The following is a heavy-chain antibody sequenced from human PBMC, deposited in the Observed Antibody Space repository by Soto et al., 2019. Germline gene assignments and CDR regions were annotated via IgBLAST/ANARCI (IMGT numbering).Heavy chain of an antibody. CDR3: ASSLPGYDILTGYPQSFDY. CDR1: GFTFSSYD. V-gene: IGHV3-13*01. D-gene: IGHD3-9*01. J-gene: IGHJ4*02. CDR2: IGTAGDT. Sequence: GGSLRLSCAASGFTFSSYDMHWVRQATGKGLEWVSAIGTAGDTYYPGSVKGRFTISRENAKNSLYLQMNSLRAEDTAVYYCASSLPGYDILTGYPQSFDYWGQGTLVTVSS.